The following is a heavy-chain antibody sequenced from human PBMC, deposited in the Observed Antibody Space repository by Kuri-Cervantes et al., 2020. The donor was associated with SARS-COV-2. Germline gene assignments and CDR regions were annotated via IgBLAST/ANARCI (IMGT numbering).Heavy chain of an antibody. CDR2: INSDGSST. J-gene: IGHJ3*02. CDR3: ARAGDYVLRAFDT. D-gene: IGHD4-17*01. V-gene: IGHV3-74*01. Sequence: AESLCLSCATSGFTFNGYTMHWVRQAPGKGLVWVSRINSDGSSTSYADSVKGRFTISRDNAKNTPYLQMNSLRAEDTAVYYCARAGDYVLRAFDTWGQGTMVTVSS. CDR1: GFTFNGYT.